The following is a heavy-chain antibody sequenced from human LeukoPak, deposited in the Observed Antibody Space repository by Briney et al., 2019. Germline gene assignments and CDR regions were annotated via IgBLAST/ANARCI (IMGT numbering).Heavy chain of an antibody. CDR1: GYTSSSHG. Sequence: PGGSLRLSCSASGYTSSSHGLTWVRQAPGKGLERVSTINGAGDNTRYAETVKGRFAVSRDNSKNTLYLHMSDLRAEDMAIYYCAKVTVCFGCYFDFWGQGAPVTVSS. CDR3: AKVTVCFGCYFDF. J-gene: IGHJ4*02. CDR2: INGAGDNT. V-gene: IGHV3-23*01. D-gene: IGHD3-16*01.